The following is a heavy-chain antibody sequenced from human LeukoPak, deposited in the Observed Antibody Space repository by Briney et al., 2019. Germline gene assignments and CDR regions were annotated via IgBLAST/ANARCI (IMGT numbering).Heavy chain of an antibody. CDR2: ISSGSTYT. J-gene: IGHJ4*02. CDR3: ARGDYGGDYFDY. CDR1: GFTFSDHY. D-gene: IGHD4-23*01. V-gene: IGHV3-11*05. Sequence: GESLKISCEVSGFTFSDHYMSWIRQAPGKRLEWVSYISSGSTYTNCADSVEGRFTISRDNAKNSLYLQMNSLRAEDTAVYYCARGDYGGDYFDYWGQGTLVTVSS.